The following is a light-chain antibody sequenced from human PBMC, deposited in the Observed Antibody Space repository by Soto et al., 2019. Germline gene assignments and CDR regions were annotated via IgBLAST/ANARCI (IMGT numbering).Light chain of an antibody. V-gene: IGLV2-14*01. Sequence: QSALTQPAFVSGSPGQSITISCTGTSSDVGGYNYVSWYQQHPGKAPKLMIYDVSSRPSGVSNRFSGSKSGNTASLTISGLQAEDEADYYCSSYTSSTTEVFGTGTKLTVL. CDR2: DVS. CDR1: SSDVGGYNY. CDR3: SSYTSSTTEV. J-gene: IGLJ1*01.